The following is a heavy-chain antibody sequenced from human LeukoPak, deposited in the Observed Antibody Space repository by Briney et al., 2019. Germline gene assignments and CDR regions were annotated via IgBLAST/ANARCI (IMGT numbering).Heavy chain of an antibody. Sequence: GGSLRLSCAASGFTFSSYWMSWVRQAPGKGLEWVANIKQDGSNKFYADSVKGRFAISRDNSKNTLYLQMNSLRAEDTAVYYCAREWGYCSSTSCYRLYYFDYWGQGTLVTVSS. D-gene: IGHD2-2*01. CDR1: GFTFSSYW. J-gene: IGHJ4*02. CDR3: AREWGYCSSTSCYRLYYFDY. V-gene: IGHV3-7*01. CDR2: IKQDGSNK.